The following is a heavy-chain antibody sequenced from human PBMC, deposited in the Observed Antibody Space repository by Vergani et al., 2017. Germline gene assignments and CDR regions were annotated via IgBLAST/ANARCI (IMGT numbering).Heavy chain of an antibody. CDR1: GFSFNRYG. CDR3: AKEGGGYCSGGTCYPEY. Sequence: QVQLVESGGGVVQPGESLRLSCAASGFSFNRYGMHWVRQAPGKGLEWVASIRSDESRRYYGDSMEGPFTISRDNSKNTLYLQMKSLRPEDTAVYYCAKEGGGYCSGGTCYPEYWGQGTLVIVSS. J-gene: IGHJ4*02. D-gene: IGHD2-15*01. CDR2: IRSDESRR. V-gene: IGHV3-30*02.